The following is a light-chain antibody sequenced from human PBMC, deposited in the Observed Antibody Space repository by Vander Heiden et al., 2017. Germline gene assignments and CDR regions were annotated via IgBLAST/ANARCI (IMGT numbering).Light chain of an antibody. CDR2: RNN. CDR1: SSNIVSKY. CDR3: AAWDDSLSGPYSYV. J-gene: IGLJ1*01. V-gene: IGLV1-47*01. Sequence: PSASGTPGQRVTISRSGSSSNIVSKYVNRDQQHPGTAPKPLNYRNNQQPSGVPDRSAGSESGTSATQAISGLRGEDEADYYYAAWDDSLSGPYSYVFGTGTKVTVL.